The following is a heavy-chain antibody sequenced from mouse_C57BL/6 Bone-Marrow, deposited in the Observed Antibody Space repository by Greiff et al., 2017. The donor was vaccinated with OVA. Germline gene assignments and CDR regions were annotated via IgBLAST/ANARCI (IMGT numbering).Heavy chain of an antibody. V-gene: IGHV1-9*01. CDR3: ARDYYYGSSFHWYFDV. CDR1: GYTFTGYW. D-gene: IGHD1-1*01. J-gene: IGHJ1*03. Sequence: VQLQQSGAELMKPGASVKLSCKATGYTFTGYWIEWVKQRPGHGLEWIGEILPGSGSTNYNEQFKGKATFTADTSSHTAYMQLSSHTTEDSAIYYCARDYYYGSSFHWYFDVWGTGTTVTVSS. CDR2: ILPGSGST.